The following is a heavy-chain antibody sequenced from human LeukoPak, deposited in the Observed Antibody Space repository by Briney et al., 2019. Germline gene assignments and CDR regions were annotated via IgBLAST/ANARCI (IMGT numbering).Heavy chain of an antibody. CDR2: IRSKAYGGTT. Sequence: GGSLRLSCTVSGFTFGDYAMEWVRQAPGKGLEWVGCIRSKAYGGTTEYAASVKGIFIISRDDSKSIAYLQMNSLKTEDTAVYYCIRELWNSGYENYFGYWGQGTLVTVSS. V-gene: IGHV3-49*04. J-gene: IGHJ4*02. CDR1: GFTFGDYA. D-gene: IGHD6-25*01. CDR3: IRELWNSGYENYFGY.